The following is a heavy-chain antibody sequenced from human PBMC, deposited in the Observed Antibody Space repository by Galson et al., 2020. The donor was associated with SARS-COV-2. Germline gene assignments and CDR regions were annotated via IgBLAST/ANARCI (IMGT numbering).Heavy chain of an antibody. CDR2: IYYSGST. CDR1: GGSISSGGYY. V-gene: IGHV4-31*03. Sequence: ASETLSLTCTVSGGSISSGGYYWSWIRQHPGKGLEWIGYIYYSGSTYYNPSLKSRVTISVDTSKNQFSLKLSSVTAADTAVYYCARESISMIVVPAGGMDVWGQGTTVTVSS. J-gene: IGHJ6*02. CDR3: ARESISMIVVPAGGMDV. D-gene: IGHD3-22*01.